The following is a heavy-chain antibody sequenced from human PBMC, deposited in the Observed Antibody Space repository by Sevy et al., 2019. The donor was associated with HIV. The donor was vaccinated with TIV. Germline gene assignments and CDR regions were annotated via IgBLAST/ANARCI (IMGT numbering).Heavy chain of an antibody. CDR1: GFTFSSYA. CDR3: TRDFRIAILGVAKRPRYYYGMDV. D-gene: IGHD3-3*01. CDR2: ISGSGGKT. V-gene: IGHV3-23*01. Sequence: GGSLRLSCAASGFTFSSYAMSWVRQAPGKGLEWVSAISGSGGKTYYADSVRGRFTISRDNSKNTLYLQMNSLRAEDTAMYYCTRDFRIAILGVAKRPRYYYGMDVWGQGTPVTVSS. J-gene: IGHJ6*02.